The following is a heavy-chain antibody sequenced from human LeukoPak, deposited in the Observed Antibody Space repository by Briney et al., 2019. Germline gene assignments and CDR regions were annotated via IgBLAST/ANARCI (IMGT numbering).Heavy chain of an antibody. CDR3: ARSATYYYENWYFDL. D-gene: IGHD3-22*01. CDR2: IYYSGST. Sequence: PSETLSLTCTVSGGSISSYYWSWIRQPPGKGLEWIGYIYYSGSTNYNPSLKSRVTISVDTSKNQFSLKLSSVTAADTAVYYCARSATYYYENWYFDLWGRGTLVTVSS. V-gene: IGHV4-59*08. J-gene: IGHJ2*01. CDR1: GGSISSYY.